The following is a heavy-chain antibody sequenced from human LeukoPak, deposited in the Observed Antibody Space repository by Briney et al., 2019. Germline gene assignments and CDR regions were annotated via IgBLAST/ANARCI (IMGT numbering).Heavy chain of an antibody. CDR2: INPSGGNT. D-gene: IGHD3-10*01. Sequence: VASVKVSCKASGYTFTSYYMHWVRQAPGQGLEWMGIINPSGGNTSYAQKFQGRVTMTRDMSTSTVYMELSSLRSEDTAVYYCARAWGSGSYYSSLLGYWGQGTLVTVSS. J-gene: IGHJ4*02. V-gene: IGHV1-46*01. CDR1: GYTFTSYY. CDR3: ARAWGSGSYYSSLLGY.